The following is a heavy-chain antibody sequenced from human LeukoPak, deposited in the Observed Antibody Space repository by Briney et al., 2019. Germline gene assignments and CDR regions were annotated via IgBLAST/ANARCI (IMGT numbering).Heavy chain of an antibody. J-gene: IGHJ4*02. CDR2: ISGSGGST. V-gene: IGHV3-23*01. CDR1: GFTFSTYA. CDR3: AKDLSGSGRLYYY. Sequence: PGGSLRLSCAASGFTFSTYAMTWVRQAPGKGLEWVSTISGSGGSTSYADSVKGRFTISRDNSKSTLYLQMNSLRVEDTAVYYCAKDLSGSGRLYYYWGQGTLVTVSS. D-gene: IGHD3-10*01.